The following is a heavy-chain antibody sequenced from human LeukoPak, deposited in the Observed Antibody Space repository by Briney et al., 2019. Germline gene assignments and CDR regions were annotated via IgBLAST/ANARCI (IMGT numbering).Heavy chain of an antibody. CDR1: GFTFSSYG. CDR3: ARRGYRYGSEDYYYYYGMDV. D-gene: IGHD5-18*01. CDR2: ISYDGSNK. J-gene: IGHJ6*02. V-gene: IGHV3-30*03. Sequence: GRSLRLSCAASGFTFSSYGMHWVRQAPGKGLEWVAVISYDGSNKYYADSVKGRFTISRDNSKNTLYLQMNSLRAEDTAIYYCARRGYRYGSEDYYYYYGMDVWGQGTTVTVSS.